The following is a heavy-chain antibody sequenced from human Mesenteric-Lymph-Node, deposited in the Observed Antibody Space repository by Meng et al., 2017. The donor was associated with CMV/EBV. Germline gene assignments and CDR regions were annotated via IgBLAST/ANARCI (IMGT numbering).Heavy chain of an antibody. CDR2: ISAYNGNT. V-gene: IGHV1-18*01. CDR1: GYTFTSYG. D-gene: IGHD3-3*01. Sequence: ASVKVSCKASGYTFTSYGISWVRQAPGQGLEWMGWISAYNGNTNYAQKLQGRVTMTTDTSTSTAYMELRSLRSDDTAVYYCARDLGITIFGVVINPLDYWGQGTLVTVSS. J-gene: IGHJ4*02. CDR3: ARDLGITIFGVVINPLDY.